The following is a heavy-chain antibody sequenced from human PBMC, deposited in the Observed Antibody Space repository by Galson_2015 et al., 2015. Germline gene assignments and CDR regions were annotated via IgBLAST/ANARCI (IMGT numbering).Heavy chain of an antibody. V-gene: IGHV3-7*03. D-gene: IGHD2/OR15-2a*01. CDR1: GFTFSSYW. CDR2: IKQDGSEK. Sequence: LRLSCAASGFTFSSYWMSWVRQAPGKGLEWVANIKQDGSEKYYVDSVKGRFTISRDNAKNSLYLQMHSLRAEDTAVFFCARDRLTTNYLGVYYYGMDVWGQGSTVTVSS. J-gene: IGHJ6*02. CDR3: ARDRLTTNYLGVYYYGMDV.